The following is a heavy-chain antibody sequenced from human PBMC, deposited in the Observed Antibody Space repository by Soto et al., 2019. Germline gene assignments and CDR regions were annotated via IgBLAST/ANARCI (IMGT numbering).Heavy chain of an antibody. CDR3: ARRRITMIVVSPYGMDV. CDR2: IYHSGST. Sequence: SETLSLTCAGSGGSISSSNWWSWVRQPPGKGLEWIGEIYHSGSTNYNPSLKSRVTISVDKSKNQFSLKLSSVTAADTAVYYCARRRITMIVVSPYGMDVWGQGTTVTVSS. J-gene: IGHJ6*02. CDR1: GGSISSSNW. D-gene: IGHD3-22*01. V-gene: IGHV4-4*02.